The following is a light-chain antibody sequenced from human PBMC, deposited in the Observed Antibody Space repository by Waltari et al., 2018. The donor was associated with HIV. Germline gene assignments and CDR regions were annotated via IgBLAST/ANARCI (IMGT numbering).Light chain of an antibody. CDR2: EVS. CDR3: SSYSGSDTLVV. V-gene: IGLV2-14*01. Sequence: HSALTQPASVSGSPGQSITISCTGTSSDIGDYNYVSWYQQLSGKGPKLIIYEVSTRSSGVSLRFSGSKSGNTASLTVSGLQLEDEGDYYCSSYSGSDTLVVFGGGTKLTVL. J-gene: IGLJ2*01. CDR1: SSDIGDYNY.